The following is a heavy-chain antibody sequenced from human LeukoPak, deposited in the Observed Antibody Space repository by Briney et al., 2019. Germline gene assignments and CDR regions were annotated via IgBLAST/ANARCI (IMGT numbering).Heavy chain of an antibody. CDR3: ARAPGDFERWFDP. CDR1: GYSISSGYY. Sequence: PSETLSLTCTVSGYSISSGYYWGWIRQPPGKGLEWIGSIYHSGSTYYNPSLKSRVTISVDTSKNQFSLKLCSVTAADTAVYYCARAPGDFERWFDPWGQGTLVTVSS. J-gene: IGHJ5*02. D-gene: IGHD3-3*01. V-gene: IGHV4-38-2*02. CDR2: IYHSGST.